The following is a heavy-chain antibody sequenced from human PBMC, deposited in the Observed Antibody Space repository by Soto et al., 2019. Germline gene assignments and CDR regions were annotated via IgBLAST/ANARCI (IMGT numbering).Heavy chain of an antibody. V-gene: IGHV1-69*01. J-gene: IGHJ5*02. D-gene: IGHD3-10*01. CDR2: IIPIFGSA. Sequence: QVQLVQSGAEVKKPGSSVKVSCKASGDTFSSYAISWVRQAPGQGLEWMGGIIPIFGSANYAQKFQGRVTITADESTSTAYMELSSLRSEDTAVYYCARGGYYGSGSSPGWFDPWGQGTLVTVSS. CDR1: GDTFSSYA. CDR3: ARGGYYGSGSSPGWFDP.